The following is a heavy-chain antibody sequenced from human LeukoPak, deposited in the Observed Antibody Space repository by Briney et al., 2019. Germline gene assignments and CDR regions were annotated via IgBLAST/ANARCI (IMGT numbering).Heavy chain of an antibody. CDR3: AKGLSSSWVPGIAVAGGLDY. Sequence: PGGSLRLSCAASGFTFSSYWMHWVRQAPGKGLVWVSRINTDGSSTSYADSVKGRFTISRDNSRNTLYLQMNSLRAEDTAVYYCAKGLSSSWVPGIAVAGGLDYWGQGTLVTVSS. CDR1: GFTFSSYW. D-gene: IGHD6-19*01. J-gene: IGHJ4*02. CDR2: INTDGSST. V-gene: IGHV3-74*01.